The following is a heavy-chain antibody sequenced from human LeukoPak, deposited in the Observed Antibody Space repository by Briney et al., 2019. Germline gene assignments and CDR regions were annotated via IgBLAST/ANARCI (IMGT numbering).Heavy chain of an antibody. D-gene: IGHD3-10*02. V-gene: IGHV3-48*04. CDR3: AELGITMIGGV. J-gene: IGHJ6*04. CDR2: ISSSGSTI. CDR1: GFTFSGFG. Sequence: GSLRLSCAASGFTFSGFGMNWVRQAPGKGLEWVSYISSSGSTIYYADSVKGRFTISRDNAKNSLYLQMNSLRAEDTAVYYCAELGITMIGGVWGKGTTVTISS.